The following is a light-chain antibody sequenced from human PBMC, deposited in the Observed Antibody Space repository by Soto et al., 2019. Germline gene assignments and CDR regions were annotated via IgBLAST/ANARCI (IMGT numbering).Light chain of an antibody. CDR3: CSFAGSNTFV. CDR1: SSDVGAYNY. CDR2: EGS. Sequence: QSVLTQPSPVSGSPGQSITISCTGTSSDVGAYNYVSWYQQHPGKAPKLMIYEGSKRPSGVSDRFSGSKSGNTASLTISGLQAEDEADYYCCSFAGSNTFVFGTGTKVTV. J-gene: IGLJ1*01. V-gene: IGLV2-23*03.